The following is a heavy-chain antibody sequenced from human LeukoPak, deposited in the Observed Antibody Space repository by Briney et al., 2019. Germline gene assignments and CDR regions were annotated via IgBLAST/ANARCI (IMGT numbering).Heavy chain of an antibody. CDR2: ISGSGGST. Sequence: PGGSLRLSCAASGFTVSSNYMSWVRQAPGKGLEWVSAISGSGGSTYYADSVKGRFTISRDNSKNTLYLQMNSLRAEDTAVYYCAKGGLIGGSYPFDYWGQGTLVTVSS. CDR1: GFTVSSNY. J-gene: IGHJ4*02. V-gene: IGHV3-23*01. CDR3: AKGGLIGGSYPFDY. D-gene: IGHD1-26*01.